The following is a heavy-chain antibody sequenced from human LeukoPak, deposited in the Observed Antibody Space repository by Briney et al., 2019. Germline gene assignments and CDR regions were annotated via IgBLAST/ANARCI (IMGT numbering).Heavy chain of an antibody. CDR3: PRAGYYYDSSGYLWAFDI. CDR2: ISDSSRII. V-gene: IGHV3-48*04. D-gene: IGHD3-22*01. CDR1: GFTFSSYS. J-gene: IGHJ3*02. Sequence: EAGGSLRLSCAASGFTFSSYSMNWVRQVPGKGLEWVSYISDSSRIIYYADSVKGRFTISRDNAKSSLYLQMNSLRAEDTAVYYCPRAGYYYDSSGYLWAFDIWGQGTMVTVFS.